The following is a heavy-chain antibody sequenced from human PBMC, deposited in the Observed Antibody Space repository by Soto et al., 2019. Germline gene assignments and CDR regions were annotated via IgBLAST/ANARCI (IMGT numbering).Heavy chain of an antibody. Sequence: TVSQTCAVSPGFFGGHYWSWIRQPPGKGLEWIGEINHSGSTNYNPSLKSRVTISVDTSKNQFSLKLSSVTAADTAVYYCASKSATDTNNWFDPWGQG. J-gene: IGHJ5*02. CDR2: INHSGST. CDR1: PGFFGGHY. D-gene: IGHD3-3*01. V-gene: IGHV4-34*01. CDR3: ASKSATDTNNWFDP.